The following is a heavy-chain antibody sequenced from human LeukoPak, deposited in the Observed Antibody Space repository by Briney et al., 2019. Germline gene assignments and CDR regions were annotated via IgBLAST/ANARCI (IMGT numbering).Heavy chain of an antibody. CDR1: GGSISSYY. J-gene: IGHJ4*02. CDR2: IYYSGTT. D-gene: IGHD4-23*01. CDR3: ARVGVDYSGNIIKYYFDY. V-gene: IGHV4-59*01. Sequence: SETLSLTCTVSGGSISSYYWSWIRQPPGKGLEWIGYIYYSGTTNYNPSLKSRVVISVDTSKNQFSLKLSPVIAADTAVYYCARVGVDYSGNIIKYYFDYWGQGTLVTVSS.